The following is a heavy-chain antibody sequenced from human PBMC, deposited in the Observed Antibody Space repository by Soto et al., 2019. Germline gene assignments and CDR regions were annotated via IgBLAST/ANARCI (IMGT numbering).Heavy chain of an antibody. CDR1: GGSVSSDTHY. CDR2: IYSSGSN. J-gene: IGHJ6*02. CDR3: ARFVRSCSGTTCYTRADV. D-gene: IGHD2-2*02. Sequence: SETLSLTCTVSGGSVSSDTHYWSWIRQAPGKRLEWIGFIYSSGSNNYNPSLKSRVTMSVDTTKKQFSLKLRSVIVADTAVYHCARFVRSCSGTTCYTRADVWGQGTTVTVSS. V-gene: IGHV4-61*01.